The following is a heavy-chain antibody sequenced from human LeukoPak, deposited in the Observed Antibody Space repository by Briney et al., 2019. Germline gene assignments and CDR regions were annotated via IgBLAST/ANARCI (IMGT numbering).Heavy chain of an antibody. D-gene: IGHD4-17*01. CDR1: GFTFSDYY. CDR2: ISSSGSTI. CDR3: ARDYYGDYAYYGMDV. J-gene: IGHJ6*02. V-gene: IGHV3-11*01. Sequence: PGGSLRLSCAASGFTFSDYYMSWIRQAPGQGLEWVSYISSSGSTIYYADSVKGRFTISRDSAKNSLYLQMNSLRAEDTAVYYCARDYYGDYAYYGMDVWGQGTTVTVS.